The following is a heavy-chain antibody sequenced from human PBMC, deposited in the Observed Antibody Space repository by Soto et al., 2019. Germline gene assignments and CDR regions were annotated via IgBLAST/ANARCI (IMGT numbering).Heavy chain of an antibody. CDR1: GGSISSGGYY. Sequence: QVQLQESGPGLVKPSQTLSLTCTVSGGSISSGGYYWSWIRQHPGKGLEWIGYIYYRGSTYYNPSLKSRVTITVDTSKDQFWLKLSSVTASDTAVYYCARGIMITFGGSLPSGWFDPWGQGTLVTVSS. J-gene: IGHJ5*02. CDR2: IYYRGST. D-gene: IGHD3-16*01. V-gene: IGHV4-31*03. CDR3: ARGIMITFGGSLPSGWFDP.